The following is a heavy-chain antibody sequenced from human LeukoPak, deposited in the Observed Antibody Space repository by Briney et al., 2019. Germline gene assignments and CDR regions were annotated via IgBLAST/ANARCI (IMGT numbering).Heavy chain of an antibody. D-gene: IGHD3-10*01. CDR3: ARWEIYASGSSPFADY. CDR1: GGSISSYY. CDR2: IYYSGST. Sequence: NPSETLSLTCTVSGGSISSYYWSWIRQPPGKGLEWIGYIYYSGSTNYNPSLKSRVTISVDTSKNQFSLKLSSVTAADTAVYYCARWEIYASGSSPFADYWGQGTLVTVSS. J-gene: IGHJ4*02. V-gene: IGHV4-59*01.